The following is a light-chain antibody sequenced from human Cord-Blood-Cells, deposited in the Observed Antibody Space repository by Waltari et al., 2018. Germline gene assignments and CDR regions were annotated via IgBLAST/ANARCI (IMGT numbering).Light chain of an antibody. J-gene: IGLJ2*01. CDR2: EVS. V-gene: IGLV2-8*01. Sequence: QSALTQPPSASGFPGQSVSISCTGTISYALGFNYVHWYQQHPGKAPKLMIYEVSKRPSGVPDRFSGSKSGNTASLTVSGLQAEDEADYYCSSYAGSNNVVFGGGTKLTVL. CDR3: SSYAGSNNVV. CDR1: ISYALGFNY.